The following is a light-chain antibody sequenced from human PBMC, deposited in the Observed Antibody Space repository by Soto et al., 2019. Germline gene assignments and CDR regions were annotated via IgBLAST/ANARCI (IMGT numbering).Light chain of an antibody. CDR2: DAS. J-gene: IGKJ1*01. CDR1: QSISSW. V-gene: IGKV1-5*01. Sequence: DIQMTQSPSTLSASVGDRVTITCRASQSISSWLAWYQQKPGKAPKLLIYDASSLESGVPSRFSGSGSGTEFTLTIISLQLDDFATYYCQQYNSYSPLWTFGQGTKV. CDR3: QQYNSYSPLWT.